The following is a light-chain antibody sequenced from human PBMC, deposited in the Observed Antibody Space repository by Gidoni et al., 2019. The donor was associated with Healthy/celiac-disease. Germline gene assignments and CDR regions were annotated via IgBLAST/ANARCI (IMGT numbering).Light chain of an antibody. CDR2: TAS. V-gene: IGKV1-17*01. CDR1: QGIRNY. Sequence: DIQMTQSPSSLSASVGDRVTITCRASQGIRNYFGWYQQKPGKAPKRLIYTASSLESGVPSRFSGSGSGTEFTLTISSLQPEDFATYYCQQHNSYPYTFGQGTKVEIK. CDR3: QQHNSYPYT. J-gene: IGKJ2*01.